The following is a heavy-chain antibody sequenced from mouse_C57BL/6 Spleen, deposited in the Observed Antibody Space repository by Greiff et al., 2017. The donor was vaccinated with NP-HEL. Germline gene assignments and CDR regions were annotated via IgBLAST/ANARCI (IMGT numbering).Heavy chain of an antibody. J-gene: IGHJ3*01. CDR3: ARWDYDISWFAY. CDR1: GYSFTGYY. V-gene: IGHV1-42*01. D-gene: IGHD2-4*01. Sequence: VQLKESGPELVKPGASVKISCKASGYSFTGYYMNWVKQSPEKSLEWIGEINPSTGGTTYNQKFKAKATLTVDKSSSTAYMQLKSLTSEDSAVYYCARWDYDISWFAYWGQGTLVTVSA. CDR2: INPSTGGT.